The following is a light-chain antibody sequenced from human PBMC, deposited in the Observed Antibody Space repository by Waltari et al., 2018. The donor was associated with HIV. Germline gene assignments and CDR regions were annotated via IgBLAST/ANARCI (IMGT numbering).Light chain of an antibody. J-gene: IGLJ2*01. CDR3: SSYTSTTTL. CDR2: EVS. Sequence: QSALTQPASVSGSPGQSITISCTGTSSDVGGYNYVSWYQQHPGKAPKLMIYEVSNGPWGVSHRFSGSKSGNTASLTISGLQAEDEADYYCSSYTSTTTLVGGGTKLTVL. V-gene: IGLV2-14*01. CDR1: SSDVGGYNY.